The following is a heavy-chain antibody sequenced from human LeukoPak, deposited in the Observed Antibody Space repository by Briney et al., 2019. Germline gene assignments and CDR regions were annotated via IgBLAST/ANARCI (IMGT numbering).Heavy chain of an antibody. Sequence: GGSLRLPCAASGFTFSSDSMNWVRQAPGKGLERVSYISSSSSTIYYADSVKGRFTISRDNAKNSLYLQMNSPRAEDTAVYYCARYQGGDSSGYVIDYWGQGTLVSVSS. V-gene: IGHV3-48*04. CDR3: ARYQGGDSSGYVIDY. D-gene: IGHD3-22*01. CDR2: ISSSSSTI. CDR1: GFTFSSDS. J-gene: IGHJ4*02.